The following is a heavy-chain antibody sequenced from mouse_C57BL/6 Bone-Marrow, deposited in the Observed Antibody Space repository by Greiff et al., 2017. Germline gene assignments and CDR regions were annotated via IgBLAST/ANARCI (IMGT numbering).Heavy chain of an antibody. Sequence: EVKLEESGPELVKPGASVKIPCKASGYTFTDYNMDWVKQSHGKSLEWIGDINPNNGGTIYNQKFKGKATLTVDKSSSTAYMELRSLTSEDTAVYYCAREGEAWFAYWGQGTLVTVSA. CDR2: INPNNGGT. CDR3: AREGEAWFAY. V-gene: IGHV1-18*01. J-gene: IGHJ3*01. CDR1: GYTFTDYN.